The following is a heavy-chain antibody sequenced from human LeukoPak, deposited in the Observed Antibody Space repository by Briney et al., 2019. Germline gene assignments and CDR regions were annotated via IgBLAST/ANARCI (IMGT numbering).Heavy chain of an antibody. CDR1: GYTFTSYA. J-gene: IGHJ4*02. V-gene: IGHV1-3*01. CDR2: INAGNGNT. Sequence: ASVKVSCKASGYTFTSYAMHWVRQAPGRRLEWMGWINAGNGNTKYSQKFQGRVTITRDTSASTAYMELSSLRSEDTAVYYCARGGGSDPFDYWGQGTLVTVSS. CDR3: ARGGGSDPFDY. D-gene: IGHD3-16*01.